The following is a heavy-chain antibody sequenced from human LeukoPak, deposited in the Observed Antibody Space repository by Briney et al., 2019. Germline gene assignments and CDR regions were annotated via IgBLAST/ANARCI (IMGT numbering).Heavy chain of an antibody. CDR1: GGSISSGSYY. V-gene: IGHV4-61*02. CDR2: IHISGST. Sequence: SQTLSLTCTVSGGSISSGSYYWSWIRQSAGKGLEWIGRIHISGSTNYNPSLKSRVTISVDTSKNQFSLKLSSVTAADTAVYYCARDRYYYDSSGYRFNYWGQGTLVTVSS. CDR3: ARDRYYYDSSGYRFNY. J-gene: IGHJ4*02. D-gene: IGHD3-22*01.